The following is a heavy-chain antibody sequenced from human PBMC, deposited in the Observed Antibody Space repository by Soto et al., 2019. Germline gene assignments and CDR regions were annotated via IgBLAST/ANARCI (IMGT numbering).Heavy chain of an antibody. Sequence: PSQTLSLTCAISGDSVSSNSAAWNWIRQSPSRGLEWLGRTYYRSKWYNDYAVSVKSRITINPDTSKNQFSLQLNSVTPEDTAVYYCARDILAGSSSSYYYYGMDVWGQGTTVTVS. J-gene: IGHJ6*02. D-gene: IGHD6-6*01. V-gene: IGHV6-1*01. CDR1: GDSVSSNSAA. CDR2: TYYRSKWYN. CDR3: ARDILAGSSSSYYYYGMDV.